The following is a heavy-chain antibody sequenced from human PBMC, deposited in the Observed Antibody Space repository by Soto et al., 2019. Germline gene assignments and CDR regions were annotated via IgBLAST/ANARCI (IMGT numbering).Heavy chain of an antibody. CDR1: GYTFTSYA. V-gene: IGHV1-3*01. CDR3: AREKYIVVVVAAYNWSDP. CDR2: INAGNGNT. Sequence: SVEVSCRASGYTFTSYAMHWVREAPGQRLEWMGWINAGNGNTKYSQNFQGRVTITRDTSASTAYMELSSLRSEDTAVYYCAREKYIVVVVAAYNWSDPWGQGTPVPVSS. D-gene: IGHD2-15*01. J-gene: IGHJ5*02.